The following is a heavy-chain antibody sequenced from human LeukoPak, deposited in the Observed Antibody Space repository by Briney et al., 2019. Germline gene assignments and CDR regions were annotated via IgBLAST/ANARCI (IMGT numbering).Heavy chain of an antibody. J-gene: IGHJ4*02. CDR3: ARDPYYYGSGIWGYFDY. CDR2: IWYDGSSK. CDR1: GFTFSSYG. V-gene: IGHV3-33*01. Sequence: GGSLRLSCAASGFTFSSYGMHWVRQAPGKGLEWVAVIWYDGSSKYYADSVKGRFTISRDNSNNTLYLQMNSLRAEDTAVYYCARDPYYYGSGIWGYFDYWGQGTLVTVSS. D-gene: IGHD3-10*01.